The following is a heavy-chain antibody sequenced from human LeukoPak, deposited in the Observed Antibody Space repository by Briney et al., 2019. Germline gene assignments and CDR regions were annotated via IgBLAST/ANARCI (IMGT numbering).Heavy chain of an antibody. Sequence: LSLTCAVYGGSFSGYYMNWIRQAPGKGLEWVSYISSSGSTIYYADSVKGRFTISRDNAKNSLYLQMNSLRAEDTAVYYCARERVDYSSSSSEFDIWGQGTMVTVSS. V-gene: IGHV3-11*04. CDR2: ISSSGSTI. CDR1: GGSFSGYY. D-gene: IGHD6-6*01. J-gene: IGHJ3*02. CDR3: ARERVDYSSSSSEFDI.